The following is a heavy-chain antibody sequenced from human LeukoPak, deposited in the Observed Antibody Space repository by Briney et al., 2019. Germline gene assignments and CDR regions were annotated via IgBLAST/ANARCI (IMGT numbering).Heavy chain of an antibody. CDR3: ARVKWFGEYTKRGYYYYGMDV. V-gene: IGHV1-69*13. CDR1: GGTFSSYA. Sequence: GASVKVSCKASGGTFSSYAISWVRQAPGQGLEWMGGIIPIFGTANYAQKFQGRVTITADESTSTAYMELSSLRSEDTAVYYCARVKWFGEYTKRGYYYYGMDVWGQGTTVTVSS. CDR2: IIPIFGTA. D-gene: IGHD3-10*01. J-gene: IGHJ6*02.